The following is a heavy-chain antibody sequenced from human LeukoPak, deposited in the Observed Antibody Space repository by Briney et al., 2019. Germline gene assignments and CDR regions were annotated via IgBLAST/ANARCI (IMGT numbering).Heavy chain of an antibody. D-gene: IGHD6-19*01. Sequence: SETLSLTCTVSGGSVSSGSYYWSWIRQPPGKGLEWIGYIYYSGSTNYNPSLKSRVTISVDTSKNQFSPKLSSVTAADTAVYYCARDLKGIAVAGIYNWFDPWGQGTLVTVSS. J-gene: IGHJ5*02. CDR3: ARDLKGIAVAGIYNWFDP. V-gene: IGHV4-61*01. CDR1: GGSVSSGSYY. CDR2: IYYSGST.